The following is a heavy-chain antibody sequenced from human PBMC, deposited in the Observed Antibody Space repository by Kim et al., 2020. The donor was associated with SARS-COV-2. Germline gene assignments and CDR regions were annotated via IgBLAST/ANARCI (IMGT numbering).Heavy chain of an antibody. V-gene: IGHV3-23*01. J-gene: IGHJ6*02. CDR1: GFNFSAYG. D-gene: IGHD3-9*01. Sequence: GGSLRLSCAASGFNFSAYGMSWVRQAPGKGLEWVSTIGGSAIKTYYADSVKGRLTVSRDNSKNTLYLQMNSLRGDDTAMYFCAKDSPDILTGYDYGMDVWGQGTTVIVSS. CDR3: AKDSPDILTGYDYGMDV. CDR2: IGGSAIKT.